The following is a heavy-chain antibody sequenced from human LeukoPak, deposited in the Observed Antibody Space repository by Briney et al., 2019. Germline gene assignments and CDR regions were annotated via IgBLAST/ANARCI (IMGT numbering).Heavy chain of an antibody. V-gene: IGHV4-4*02. D-gene: IGHD6-19*01. Sequence: SETLSLTCAVSVGSISSSNWWSWVRQPPGKGLEWIGEIYHSGSTNYKPSLKSRVTISVDKSKTQFSLKLSSVTAADTAVYYCARKDIAVAGTGFDYWGQGTLVTVSS. CDR1: VGSISSSNW. J-gene: IGHJ4*02. CDR3: ARKDIAVAGTGFDY. CDR2: IYHSGST.